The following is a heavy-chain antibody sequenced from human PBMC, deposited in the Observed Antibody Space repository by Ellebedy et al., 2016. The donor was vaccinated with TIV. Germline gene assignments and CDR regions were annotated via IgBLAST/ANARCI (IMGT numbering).Heavy chain of an antibody. V-gene: IGHV3-7*01. D-gene: IGHD4-17*01. J-gene: IGHJ4*02. Sequence: GGSLRFSXAASGFTFSTHWMTWLRQAPGKGLEWGANINQDGSEKYYVDSVKGRFTISRDSAKNSLYLQMNSLRAEDTAVYFCARGYGEGVYWGQGTLVTVSS. CDR3: ARGYGEGVY. CDR2: INQDGSEK. CDR1: GFTFSTHW.